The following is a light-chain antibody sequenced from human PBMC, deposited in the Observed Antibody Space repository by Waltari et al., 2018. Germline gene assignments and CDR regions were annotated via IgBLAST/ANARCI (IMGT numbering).Light chain of an antibody. CDR2: LGS. CDR3: MQALQTPLLT. Sequence: DIVMIQSPLSLPVTPGAPASISCTSSQSLLHSNGYNYLDWDLQKPGQAPQLLIYLGSNRASGVPDSFSGSGSGTDFTLKISRVEAEDVGVYYCMQALQTPLLTFGGGTKVEIK. V-gene: IGKV2-28*01. J-gene: IGKJ4*01. CDR1: QSLLHSNGYNY.